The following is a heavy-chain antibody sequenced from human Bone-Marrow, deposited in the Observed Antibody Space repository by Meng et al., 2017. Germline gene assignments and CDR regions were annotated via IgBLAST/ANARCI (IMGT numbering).Heavy chain of an antibody. V-gene: IGHV1-3*01. D-gene: IGHD7-27*01. CDR3: ARVDSSGEGVDY. Sequence: ASVKVSCKASGYTFTSYAMHWVRQAPGQRLEWMGWINAGNGNTKYSQKFQGRVTITRDTSTSTVYMELSSLRSEDTAVYYCARVDSSGEGVDYWGQGTLVTVSS. CDR2: INAGNGNT. CDR1: GYTFTSYA. J-gene: IGHJ4*02.